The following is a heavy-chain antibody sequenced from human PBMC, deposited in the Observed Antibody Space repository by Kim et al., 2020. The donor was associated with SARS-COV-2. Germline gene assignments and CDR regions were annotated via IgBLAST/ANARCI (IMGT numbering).Heavy chain of an antibody. CDR2: ISYDGSNK. V-gene: IGHV3-33*05. J-gene: IGHJ6*02. CDR1: GFTFSSYG. D-gene: IGHD2-21*02. CDR3: ARDHGDYYYYYGMDV. Sequence: GGSLRLSCAASGFTFSSYGMHWVRQAPGKGLEWVAVISYDGSNKYYADSVKGRFTISRDNSKNTLYLQMKSLRAEDTAVYYCARDHGDYYYYYGMDVWGQGTTVTVSS.